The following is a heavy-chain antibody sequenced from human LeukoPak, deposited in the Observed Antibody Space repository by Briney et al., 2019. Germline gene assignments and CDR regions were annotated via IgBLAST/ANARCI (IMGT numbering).Heavy chain of an antibody. CDR3: AREGSHYYVDV. Sequence: GGSLRLSCAASGFSFSDYYMTWIRQAPGKGLEWVSYISSSGSTIYYADSVKGRFTISRDNAKNSLYLQMNSLRAEDTAVYYCAREGSHYYVDVWGKGTTVTISS. J-gene: IGHJ6*03. CDR1: GFSFSDYY. V-gene: IGHV3-11*04. CDR2: ISSSGSTI. D-gene: IGHD6-13*01.